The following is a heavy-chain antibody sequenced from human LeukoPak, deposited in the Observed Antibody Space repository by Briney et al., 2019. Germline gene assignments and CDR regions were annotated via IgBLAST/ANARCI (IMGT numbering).Heavy chain of an antibody. V-gene: IGHV3-21*01. CDR1: GFTFSSYS. D-gene: IGHD6-13*01. J-gene: IGHJ3*02. Sequence: GGSLRLSCAASGFTFSSYSMNWVRQAPGKGLEWVSSISSSSSYIYYADSVKGRFTISRDNAKNSLYLQMNSLRAEDTAVYYCARDRDSSSWYVGGAYDIWGQGTMVTVSS. CDR3: ARDRDSSSWYVGGAYDI. CDR2: ISSSSSYI.